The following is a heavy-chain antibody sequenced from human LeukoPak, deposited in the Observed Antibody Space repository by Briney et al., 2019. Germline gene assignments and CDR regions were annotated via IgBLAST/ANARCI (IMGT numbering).Heavy chain of an antibody. J-gene: IGHJ4*02. V-gene: IGHV4-34*01. D-gene: IGHD3-3*01. Sequence: SETLSLTCAVYGGSFSGYYWSWIRQPPGKGLEWIGEINHSGSTNYNPSLKSRVTISVDTSKNQFSLKLSSVTAADTAVYYCARAGITIFGVVDYWGQRTLVTVSP. CDR1: GGSFSGYY. CDR3: ARAGITIFGVVDY. CDR2: INHSGST.